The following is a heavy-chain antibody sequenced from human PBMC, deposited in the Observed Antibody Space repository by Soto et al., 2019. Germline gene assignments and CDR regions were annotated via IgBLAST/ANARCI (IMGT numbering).Heavy chain of an antibody. Sequence: QEQLVQSGAEVKKPGASVKVSCKASGYTFSGYYIHWLRQAPGQGLEWMGWINPNGGGTNYAQKFQGRVTVTRDTPTSTAYMELSRLTSDDTAVYYCARALIVVVPAAGDYYYYGMDVWGQGTTVTVSS. CDR2: INPNGGGT. D-gene: IGHD2-2*01. CDR1: GYTFSGYY. V-gene: IGHV1-2*02. J-gene: IGHJ6*02. CDR3: ARALIVVVPAAGDYYYYGMDV.